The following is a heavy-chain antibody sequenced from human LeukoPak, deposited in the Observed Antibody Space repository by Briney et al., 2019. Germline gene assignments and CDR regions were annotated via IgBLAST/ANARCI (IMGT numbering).Heavy chain of an antibody. CDR3: ARSGAGSYYDTSGYPYYFDY. CDR1: GFTFSDYH. V-gene: IGHV3-11*04. CDR2: ISSSGTPI. J-gene: IGHJ4*02. D-gene: IGHD3-22*01. Sequence: GGSLRLSCAASGFTFSDYHMSWIRRQDPGKGLEWVSYISSSGTPIYYADSVKGRFTISRDNAKNSLYLQMNSLRAEDTAVYYCARSGAGSYYDTSGYPYYFDYWGQGTLVTVSS.